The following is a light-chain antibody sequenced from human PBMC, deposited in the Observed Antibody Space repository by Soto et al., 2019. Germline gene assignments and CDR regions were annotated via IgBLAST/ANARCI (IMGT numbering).Light chain of an antibody. J-gene: IGLJ7*01. CDR1: SSNIEASD. Sequence: QSVLTQPPSASGTPGQRVTISCSGGSSNIEASDVHWYRHVPGTAPKLLIYRNNQRPSGVPDRVSAFKSGASAFLYISGLRSEHEADYYCSAWDDTLAGPVVGGGTQFTVL. V-gene: IGLV1-47*01. CDR3: SAWDDTLAGPV. CDR2: RNN.